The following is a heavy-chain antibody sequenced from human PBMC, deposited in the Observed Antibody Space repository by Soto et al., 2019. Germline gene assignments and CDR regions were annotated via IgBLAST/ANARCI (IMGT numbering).Heavy chain of an antibody. D-gene: IGHD3-22*01. Sequence: QVQLVQSGAEVKKPGASVKVSCKASGYTFTSFAIHWVRQAPGQRPEWMGWINPDNGHTRYSQKFQGRVTITRDTSASAAYMELSSLRSDDTAVYYCATDPHYYDTTGYCLDNWGQGTLVTVSS. CDR2: INPDNGHT. CDR3: ATDPHYYDTTGYCLDN. V-gene: IGHV1-3*01. CDR1: GYTFTSFA. J-gene: IGHJ4*02.